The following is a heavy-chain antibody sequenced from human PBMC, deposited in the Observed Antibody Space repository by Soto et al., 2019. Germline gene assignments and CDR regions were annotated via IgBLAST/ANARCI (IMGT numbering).Heavy chain of an antibody. CDR2: TNPNSSYT. CDR1: GYTLTSHD. J-gene: IGHJ6*02. D-gene: IGHD4-17*01. V-gene: IGHV1-8*01. Sequence: QVQLVQSGAEVKKPGASVRVSCKASGYTLTSHDINWVRQATGQGLEWMGWTNPNSSYTVYAQKFQGRVTMTRTTSISTAYMELSSLRAEDTAVYYCARVGGDEINYYYYPGMDVWGQGTTVTVSS. CDR3: ARVGGDEINYYYYPGMDV.